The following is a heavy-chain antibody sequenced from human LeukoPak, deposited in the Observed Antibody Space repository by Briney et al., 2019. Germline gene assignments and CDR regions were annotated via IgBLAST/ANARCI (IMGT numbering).Heavy chain of an antibody. J-gene: IGHJ4*02. Sequence: GGSLRLSCAASGFTFTNFAMSWVRQAPGKGLEWVSSISSSSSYIYYADSVKGRFTISRDNAKNSLYLQMNSLRAEDTAVYYCASGYCSSTSCQVGYFDYWGQGTLVTVSS. D-gene: IGHD2-2*03. V-gene: IGHV3-21*01. CDR3: ASGYCSSTSCQVGYFDY. CDR1: GFTFTNFA. CDR2: ISSSSSYI.